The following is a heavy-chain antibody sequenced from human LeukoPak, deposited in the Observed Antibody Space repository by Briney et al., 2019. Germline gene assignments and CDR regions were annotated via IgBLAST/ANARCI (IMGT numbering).Heavy chain of an antibody. D-gene: IGHD3-22*01. J-gene: IGHJ4*02. CDR3: ARPKRGSSGYYYFDY. CDR1: GGSITSTNW. CDR2: ISLTGRT. Sequence: SETLSLTCGVSGGSITSTNWWSWVRQPPGQGLEWIGEISLTGRTNYNPSLKSRVTISVDTSKNQFSLKLSSVTAADTAVYYCARPKRGSSGYYYFDYWGQGTLVTVSS. V-gene: IGHV4-4*02.